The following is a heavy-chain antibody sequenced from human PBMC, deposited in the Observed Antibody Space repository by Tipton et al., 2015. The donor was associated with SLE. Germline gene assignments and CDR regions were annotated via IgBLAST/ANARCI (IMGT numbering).Heavy chain of an antibody. CDR2: IFHRGIT. D-gene: IGHD6-19*01. Sequence: TLSLTCTVSGGSISSSGYDWGWNRQPPGKGLQWIGYIFHRGITYYNPSLKSRVTMSVDRSKNQISLRLTSVTAADTAVYYCATELFRGYTSGWGPDYRGHGTLVTVSP. CDR3: ATELFRGYTSGWGPDY. J-gene: IGHJ4*01. V-gene: IGHV4-30-2*01. CDR1: GGSISSSGYD.